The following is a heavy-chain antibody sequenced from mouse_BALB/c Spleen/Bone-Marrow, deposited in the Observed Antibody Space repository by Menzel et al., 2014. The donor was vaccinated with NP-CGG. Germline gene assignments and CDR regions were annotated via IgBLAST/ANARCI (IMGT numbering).Heavy chain of an antibody. V-gene: IGHV7-3*02. CDR3: ARVYSDDYEAWFAY. Sequence: DVKLVESGGGLAQPGGSLRLSCGTSGFTFTDYYMSWVRQPPGKALEWLGFIRNKANGYTTEYSASVKGRFTISRDNSQSILYLQMNPLRAEDSAIYYCARVYSDDYEAWFAYWGQGTLVTVSA. CDR2: IRNKANGYTT. CDR1: GFTFTDYY. D-gene: IGHD2-13*01. J-gene: IGHJ3*01.